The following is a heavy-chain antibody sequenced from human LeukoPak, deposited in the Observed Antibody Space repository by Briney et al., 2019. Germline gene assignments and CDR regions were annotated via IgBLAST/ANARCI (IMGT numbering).Heavy chain of an antibody. CDR3: TIPINYYDSSGYYSPFGY. Sequence: PGGSLRLSCAASGFTLSGSAMHWVRQASGKGLEWVGRIRSKANSYATAYAASVKGRFTISRDDSENTAYLQMNSLKTEDTAVYYCTIPINYYDSSGYYSPFGYWGQGTLITVSS. J-gene: IGHJ4*02. D-gene: IGHD3-22*01. CDR2: IRSKANSYAT. CDR1: GFTLSGSA. V-gene: IGHV3-73*01.